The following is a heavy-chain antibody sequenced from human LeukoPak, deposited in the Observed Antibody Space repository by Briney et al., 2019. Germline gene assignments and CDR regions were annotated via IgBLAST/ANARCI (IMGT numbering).Heavy chain of an antibody. Sequence: GGSLRLSCAASGFTFSSYGMHWVRQAPGKGLEWVSAISGSGGSTYYADSVKGRFTISRDNSKNTLYLQMNSLRAEDTAVCYCARERVGPIAAAMFDYWGQGTLVTVSS. CDR1: GFTFSSYG. J-gene: IGHJ4*02. D-gene: IGHD6-13*01. CDR3: ARERVGPIAAAMFDY. CDR2: ISGSGGST. V-gene: IGHV3-23*01.